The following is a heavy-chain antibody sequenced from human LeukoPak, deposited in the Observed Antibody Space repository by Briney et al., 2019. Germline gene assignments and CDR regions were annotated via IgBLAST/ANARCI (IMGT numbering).Heavy chain of an antibody. CDR2: ISTTGTS. D-gene: IGHD4-17*01. J-gene: IGHJ6*02. CDR1: GFPFIDYY. CDR3: ARRYGDYRNYGLDV. Sequence: GGSLRLSCAASGFPFIDYYMNWFRQAPGKGLEWVSFISTTGTSHFADSVKGRFIISRDNAKNALYLQMNSLRAEDTAVYYCARRYGDYRNYGLDVWGQGTAVTVSS. V-gene: IGHV3-11*01.